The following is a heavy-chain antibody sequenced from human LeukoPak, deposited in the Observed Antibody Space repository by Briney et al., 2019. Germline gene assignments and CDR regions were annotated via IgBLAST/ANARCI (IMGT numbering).Heavy chain of an antibody. CDR3: ARPLSGSYYEALDV. D-gene: IGHD1-26*01. Sequence: GGSLRLSCAASGFTFSDYYMSWIRQAPGKGLEWVSYISSSGSTIYYADSVKGRFTISRDNSKNTLYLQMNSLRAEDTAVYYCARPLSGSYYEALDVWGQGTTVTVSS. CDR1: GFTFSDYY. V-gene: IGHV3-11*01. CDR2: ISSSGSTI. J-gene: IGHJ6*02.